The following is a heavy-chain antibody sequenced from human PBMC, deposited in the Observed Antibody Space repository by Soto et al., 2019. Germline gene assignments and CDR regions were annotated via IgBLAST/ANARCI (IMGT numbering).Heavy chain of an antibody. V-gene: IGHV3-11*01. D-gene: IGHD1-26*01. CDR2: ISSSGSTI. J-gene: IGHJ4*02. CDR3: ARYNRLGSYYSGFDY. Sequence: GSLRLSCAASGFTFSDYYMSWIRQAPGKGLEWVSYISSSGSTIYYADSVKGRFTISRDNAKNSLYLQMNSLRAEDTAVYYCARYNRLGSYYSGFDYWGQGTLVTVSS. CDR1: GFTFSDYY.